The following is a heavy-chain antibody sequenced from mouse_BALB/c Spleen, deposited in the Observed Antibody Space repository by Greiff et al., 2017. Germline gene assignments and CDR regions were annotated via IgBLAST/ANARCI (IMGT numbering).Heavy chain of an antibody. J-gene: IGHJ2*01. D-gene: IGHD2-3*01. V-gene: IGHV1-82*01. Sequence: VQLQQSGPELVKPGASVKISCKASGYAFSSSWMNWVKQRPGQGLEWIGRIYPGDGDTNYNGKFKGKATLTADKSSSTAYMQLSSLTSVDSAVYFCARDDGYYPFDYWGQGTTLTVSS. CDR3: ARDDGYYPFDY. CDR1: GYAFSSSW. CDR2: IYPGDGDT.